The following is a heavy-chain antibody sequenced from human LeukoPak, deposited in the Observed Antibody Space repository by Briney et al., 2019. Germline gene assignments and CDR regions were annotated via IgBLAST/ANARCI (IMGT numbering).Heavy chain of an antibody. CDR1: GFTFSSYN. V-gene: IGHV3-21*01. Sequence: GGSLRLSCAASGFTFSSYNMNWVRQAPGKGLEWVSSISFSSTYIYYADSVKGRFTISRDNAKNSLYLQMNSLRAEDTAVYYCARDVDYANPRHDYWGQGTLVTVSS. CDR3: ARDVDYANPRHDY. D-gene: IGHD4/OR15-4a*01. J-gene: IGHJ4*02. CDR2: ISFSSTYI.